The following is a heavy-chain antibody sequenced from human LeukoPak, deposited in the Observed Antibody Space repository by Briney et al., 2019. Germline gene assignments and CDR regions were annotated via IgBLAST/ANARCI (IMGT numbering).Heavy chain of an antibody. CDR1: GFTFSSYA. J-gene: IGHJ4*02. Sequence: GGSLRLSCAASGFTFSSYAMHWVRQAPGKGLEWVAVISYDGSNKYYADSVKGRFTISRDNSKNTLYLQMNSLRAEGTAVYYCARLGARQILEYWGQGTLVTVSS. CDR2: ISYDGSNK. CDR3: ARLGARQILEY. V-gene: IGHV3-30-3*01. D-gene: IGHD4-17*01.